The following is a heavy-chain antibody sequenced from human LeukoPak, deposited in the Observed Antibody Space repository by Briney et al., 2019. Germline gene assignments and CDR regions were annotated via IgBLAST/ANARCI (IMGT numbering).Heavy chain of an antibody. CDR3: ASENFWSGYLDY. D-gene: IGHD3-3*01. V-gene: IGHV4-59*01. CDR1: GGSISSYY. J-gene: IGHJ4*02. CDR2: IYYSGST. Sequence: SETLSLTCTVSGGSISSYYWSWIRQPPGKGLEWIGYIYYSGSTNYNPSLKSRVTISVDTSKNQFSLKLSSLTAADTAVYYCASENFWSGYLDYWGQGTLVTVSS.